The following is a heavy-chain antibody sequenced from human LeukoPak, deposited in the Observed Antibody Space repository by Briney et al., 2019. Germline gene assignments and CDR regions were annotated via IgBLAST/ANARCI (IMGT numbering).Heavy chain of an antibody. CDR3: ARGGCSSTSCYDH. J-gene: IGHJ4*02. CDR2: IWYDGSNK. V-gene: IGHV3-33*01. CDR1: GFTFSSYG. D-gene: IGHD2-2*01. Sequence: GGSLRLSSAASGFTFSSYGMHWVRQAPGKGLEWVAVIWYDGSNKYYADSVKGRFTISRDNSKNTLYLQMNSLRAEDTAVYYCARGGCSSTSCYDHWGQGTLVTVSS.